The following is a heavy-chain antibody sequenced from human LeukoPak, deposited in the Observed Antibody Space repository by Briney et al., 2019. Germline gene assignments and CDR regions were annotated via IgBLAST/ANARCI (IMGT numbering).Heavy chain of an antibody. CDR2: MNPNSGNT. D-gene: IGHD3-22*01. CDR3: ARGNYYDSSGYCWYYYGMDV. Sequence: ASVKVSCKASGYTFTSYDINWVRQATGQGLEWMGWMNPNSGNTGYAQKFQGRVTMTRNTSISTAYMELSSLRSEDTAVYYCARGNYYDSSGYCWYYYGMDVWGQGTTVTVSS. J-gene: IGHJ6*02. V-gene: IGHV1-8*01. CDR1: GYTFTSYD.